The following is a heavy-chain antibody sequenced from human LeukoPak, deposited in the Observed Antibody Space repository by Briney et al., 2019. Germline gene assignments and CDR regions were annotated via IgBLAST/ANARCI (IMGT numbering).Heavy chain of an antibody. J-gene: IGHJ4*02. CDR1: GDSITSNY. Sequence: SETLSLTCTVSGDSITSNYWSWIRQPPGKRLEWIGYIYYGGSTNYNPSLKSRVTISVGTSKNQFSLKLTSVTAADTAVYYCARGGWYSHYWGQGTLVTVSS. CDR2: IYYGGST. V-gene: IGHV4-59*01. CDR3: ARGGWYSHY. D-gene: IGHD3-16*01.